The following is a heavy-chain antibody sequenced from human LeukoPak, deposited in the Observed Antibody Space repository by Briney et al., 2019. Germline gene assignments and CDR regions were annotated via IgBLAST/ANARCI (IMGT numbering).Heavy chain of an antibody. CDR3: AKDPYSSSWYYFDY. Sequence: GGSLRLSCAASGFTFSSYAMSWVRQAPGKGREWVSAISGSGGSTYYADSVKGRFTISRDNSKNTLYLQMNSLRAEDTAVYSCAKDPYSSSWYYFDYWGQGTLVTVSS. J-gene: IGHJ4*02. V-gene: IGHV3-23*01. D-gene: IGHD6-13*01. CDR2: ISGSGGST. CDR1: GFTFSSYA.